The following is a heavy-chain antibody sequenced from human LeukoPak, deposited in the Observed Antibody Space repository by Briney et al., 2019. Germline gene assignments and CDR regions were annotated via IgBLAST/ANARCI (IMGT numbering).Heavy chain of an antibody. J-gene: IGHJ4*02. Sequence: GGSLTLYCAASGFPFSSYSVKWIRQAQGDGLEWVSYISSGSYTIYYADSVKGRFTTSRDNAKNSLYLQMNSLRDEDRAVYYCARGTRELDRYWGQGTLVTVSS. V-gene: IGHV3-48*02. D-gene: IGHD1-26*01. CDR3: ARGTRELDRY. CDR2: ISSGSYTI. CDR1: GFPFSSYS.